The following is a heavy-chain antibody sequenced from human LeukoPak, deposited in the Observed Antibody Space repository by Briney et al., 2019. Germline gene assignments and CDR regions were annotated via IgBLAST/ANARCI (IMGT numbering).Heavy chain of an antibody. CDR3: ARVVHRVGAKDFDY. Sequence: AAVKVSCKACGYTFTRYGISWVRQAPGQGLEWMGWSRAYNGNTNYAQKLQGRVTMTTDTSTSTAYMELTSLRSDDTAVYYCARVVHRVGAKDFDYWGHGTLVTASS. D-gene: IGHD1-26*01. CDR2: SRAYNGNT. J-gene: IGHJ4*01. CDR1: GYTFTRYG. V-gene: IGHV1-18*01.